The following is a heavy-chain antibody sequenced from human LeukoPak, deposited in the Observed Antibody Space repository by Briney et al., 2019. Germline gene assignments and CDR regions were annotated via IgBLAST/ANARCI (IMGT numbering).Heavy chain of an antibody. D-gene: IGHD6-6*01. Sequence: GGSLRLSCAASGFTFSSYGMHWVRQAPGKGLEWVAFIRYDGSNKYYADSVKGRFTVSRDNSKNTLYLQMNSLRAEDTAVYYCAKLSSSASGLFDYWGQGTLVTVSS. CDR2: IRYDGSNK. CDR3: AKLSSSASGLFDY. V-gene: IGHV3-30*02. J-gene: IGHJ4*02. CDR1: GFTFSSYG.